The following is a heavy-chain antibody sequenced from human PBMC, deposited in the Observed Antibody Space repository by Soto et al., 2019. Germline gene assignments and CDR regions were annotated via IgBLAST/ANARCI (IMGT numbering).Heavy chain of an antibody. V-gene: IGHV3-7*04. CDR2: IKQDGSEK. D-gene: IGHD3-3*01. CDR3: ARGIRFLEWSDYYYYYMDV. Sequence: GGSLRLSCAASGFTFSSYWMSWVRQAPGKGLEWVANIKQDGSEKYYGDSVKGRFTISRDNAKNSLYLQMNSLRAEDTAVYYCARGIRFLEWSDYYYYYMDVWGKGTTVTVSS. J-gene: IGHJ6*03. CDR1: GFTFSSYW.